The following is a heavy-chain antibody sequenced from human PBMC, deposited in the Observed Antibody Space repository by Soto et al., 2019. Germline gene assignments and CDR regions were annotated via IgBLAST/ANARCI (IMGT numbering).Heavy chain of an antibody. D-gene: IGHD3-10*01. J-gene: IGHJ5*02. CDR2: ISGSGGST. CDR1: GFTFSSYA. Sequence: EVQLLESGGGLVQPGGSLRPSCAASGFTFSSYAMSWVRQAPGKGLEGVAAISGSGGSTYYADSVKGRFTNSRDNSKNTRDHQMHSLRAEDTAVYYCANGGEVWFGEFDPWGQGTLVTVSS. CDR3: ANGGEVWFGEFDP. V-gene: IGHV3-23*01.